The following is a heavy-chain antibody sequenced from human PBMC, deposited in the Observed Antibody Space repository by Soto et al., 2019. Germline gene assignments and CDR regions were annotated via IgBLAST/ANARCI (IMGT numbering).Heavy chain of an antibody. V-gene: IGHV4-61*08. J-gene: IGHJ4*02. D-gene: IGHD3-3*01. CDR3: ARVQRFSGHLDY. CDR1: GGSIRSGGYS. Sequence: SETLSLTCAVSGGSIRSGGYSWSWIRQPPGKGLEWIGYIYYSGSTNYNPSLKSRVTISVDTSKNQFSLKLSSVTAADTAVYYCARVQRFSGHLDYWGQGTLVTVSS. CDR2: IYYSGST.